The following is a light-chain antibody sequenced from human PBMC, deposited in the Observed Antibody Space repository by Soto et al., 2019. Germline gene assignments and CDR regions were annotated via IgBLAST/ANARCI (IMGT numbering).Light chain of an antibody. CDR2: DAS. J-gene: IGKJ4*01. CDR1: QSVSSY. CDR3: QQRSNWLT. Sequence: EIVLTQSPATLSLSPGERATLSCRASQSVSSYLAWYQQKPGQAPRLLIYDASNRATGIPARFSGSGSRTDFTITISSLEPEDFAVYYCQQRSNWLTFGGGTKVEI. V-gene: IGKV3-11*01.